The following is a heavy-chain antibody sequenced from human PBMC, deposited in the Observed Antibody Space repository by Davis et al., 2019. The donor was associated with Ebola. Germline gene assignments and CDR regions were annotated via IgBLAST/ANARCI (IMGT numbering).Heavy chain of an antibody. D-gene: IGHD4-23*01. CDR3: ARDHYGGNSWDY. J-gene: IGHJ4*02. V-gene: IGHV1-18*01. CDR2: ISGYNGNT. CDR1: GYTFISYG. Sequence: AASVKVSCKASGYTFISYGITWVRQAPGQGLEWMGWISGYNGNTNYAQKLQGRVTMTTDTSTSTAYMELRSLRSDDTAVYYCARDHYGGNSWDYWGQGTLVTVSS.